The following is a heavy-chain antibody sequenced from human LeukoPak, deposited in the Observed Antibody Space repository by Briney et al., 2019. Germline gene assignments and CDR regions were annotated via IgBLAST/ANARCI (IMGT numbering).Heavy chain of an antibody. D-gene: IGHD6-6*01. J-gene: IGHJ4*02. CDR1: GGSVSGYY. V-gene: IGHV4-59*08. CDR2: IYYSGST. Sequence: LETLSLTCAVSGGSVSGYYWSWIRQPPGKGLEWIGYIYYSGSTNYSPALKSRLTISVDTSKNQFSLKLSSVTAADTAIYYCARHLVVVRGGSHFDYWGQGILVTVSS. CDR3: ARHLVVVRGGSHFDY.